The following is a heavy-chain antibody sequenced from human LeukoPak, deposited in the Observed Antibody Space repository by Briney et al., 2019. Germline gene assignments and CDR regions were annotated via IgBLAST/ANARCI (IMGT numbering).Heavy chain of an antibody. D-gene: IGHD1-26*01. J-gene: IGHJ3*02. V-gene: IGHV3-74*01. CDR3: ARGKWVAFDI. CDR1: GFTFKLYW. CDR2: INDDGSDT. Sequence: GGSLRLSCAASGFTFKLYWMHWVRQVPGKRPVWVSRINDDGSDTIYADSVKGRFTISRDDAKNSLYLQMNSLRAEDTAVYYCARGKWVAFDIWGQGTMVTVSS.